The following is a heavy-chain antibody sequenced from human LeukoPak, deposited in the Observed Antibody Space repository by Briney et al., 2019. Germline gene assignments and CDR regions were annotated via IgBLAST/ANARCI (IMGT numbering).Heavy chain of an antibody. D-gene: IGHD5-24*01. CDR1: GDTFSKIG. CDR3: ARVRVGEMATVVLDAFDI. Sequence: ASVKVSCKASGDTFSKIGKSRVPPAPGQGLEWMGWISPYNGNTNYAQKLQGRVTMTTDTSTNTAYMDLRTLRSDDTAVYYSARVRVGEMATVVLDAFDIWGQGTMVTVSS. V-gene: IGHV1-18*01. J-gene: IGHJ3*02. CDR2: ISPYNGNT.